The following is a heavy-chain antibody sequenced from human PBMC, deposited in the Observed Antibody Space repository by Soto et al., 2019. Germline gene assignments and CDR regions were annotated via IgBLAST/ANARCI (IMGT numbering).Heavy chain of an antibody. CDR3: GRASWVSVGGDY. J-gene: IGHJ4*02. CDR1: GFTFSTYW. D-gene: IGHD2-2*01. Sequence: GGSLRLSCAASGFTFSTYWMTWVRQAPGKGLEWVANIKQDGSEKYYVDSVKGRFIISRDNAKNSVYLQLNSLRAEDTAMYYCGRASWVSVGGDYWGQAPLVTVSS. CDR2: IKQDGSEK. V-gene: IGHV3-7*05.